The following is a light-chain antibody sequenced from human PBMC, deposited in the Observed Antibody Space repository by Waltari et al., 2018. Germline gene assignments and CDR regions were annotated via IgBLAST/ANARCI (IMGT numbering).Light chain of an antibody. J-gene: IGLJ1*01. V-gene: IGLV2-14*03. CDR3: SSYRSSSPHV. CDR2: DVT. CDR1: TSDVGGYNS. Sequence: QSALTQPASVSGSPGQSITISCTGTTSDVGGYNSVSWYQQHPGRAPNLIIYDVTNRPSGVSDRFSGSKTGNTASLTISGLQAEDEADYYCSSYRSSSPHVFGSGTKVTVL.